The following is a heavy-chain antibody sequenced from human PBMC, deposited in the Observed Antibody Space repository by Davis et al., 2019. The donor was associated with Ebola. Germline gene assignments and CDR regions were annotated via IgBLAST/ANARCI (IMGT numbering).Heavy chain of an antibody. Sequence: SETLSLTCAVYGGSFSGYYWGWIRQPPGKGLEWIGSIYYSGSTYYNPSLKSRVTISVDTSKNQFSLKLSSVTAADTAVYYCARHRRRAYYDYIWGSYLFDYWGQGTLVTVSS. CDR2: IYYSGST. J-gene: IGHJ4*02. CDR1: GGSFSGYY. D-gene: IGHD3-16*02. V-gene: IGHV4-39*01. CDR3: ARHRRRAYYDYIWGSYLFDY.